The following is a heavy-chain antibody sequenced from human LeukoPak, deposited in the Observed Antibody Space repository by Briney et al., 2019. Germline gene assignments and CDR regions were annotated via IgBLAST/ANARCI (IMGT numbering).Heavy chain of an antibody. D-gene: IGHD5-18*01. Sequence: PSETLSLTCVVYGGSFSGYYWTWIRQPAGKGLEWIGRIFTSGGNSNYNPSLKSRATILVDTSKNQVSLKLTSVTAADTAVYYCARTSDTAMITKWGQGTRVTVSS. CDR3: ARTSDTAMITK. V-gene: IGHV4-59*10. CDR2: IFTSGGNS. J-gene: IGHJ4*02. CDR1: GGSFSGYY.